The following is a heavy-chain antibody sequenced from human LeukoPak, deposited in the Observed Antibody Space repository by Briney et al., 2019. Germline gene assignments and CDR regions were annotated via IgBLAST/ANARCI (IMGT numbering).Heavy chain of an antibody. Sequence: ASVKVSCKASGYTFTSYGISRVRQAPGQGLEWMGWISGYNGNRNYAQKLQGRVTMTTDTSTSTAYMELRSLRSDDTAVYYCARDLGSIAAAGSFDYWGQGTLVTVSS. CDR2: ISGYNGNR. V-gene: IGHV1-18*01. CDR1: GYTFTSYG. CDR3: ARDLGSIAAAGSFDY. J-gene: IGHJ4*02. D-gene: IGHD6-25*01.